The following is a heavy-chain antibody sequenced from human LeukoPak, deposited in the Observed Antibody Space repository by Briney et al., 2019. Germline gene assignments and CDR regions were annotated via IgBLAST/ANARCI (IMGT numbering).Heavy chain of an antibody. CDR2: IRDSDDNT. Sequence: GGSLRLSCAASGFTFSIYAMSWVRQAPGKGLEWVSVIRDSDDNTYYADAVKGRFTISRDNSKKTLHLQMNSLRAEDTAVYYCAKHGYNSGVYDAFEIWGQGTRVTVSS. J-gene: IGHJ3*02. V-gene: IGHV3-23*01. CDR3: AKHGYNSGVYDAFEI. CDR1: GFTFSIYA. D-gene: IGHD6-19*01.